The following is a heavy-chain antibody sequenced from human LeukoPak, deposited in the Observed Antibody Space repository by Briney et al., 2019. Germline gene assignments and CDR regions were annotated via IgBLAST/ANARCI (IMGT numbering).Heavy chain of an antibody. D-gene: IGHD3-22*01. Sequence: GGSLRLSCAASGFTFNIFAMNWIRQASGRGLEWVSTISGSGISTYYADSVKGRFTISRDNSKNTLYLQINSLRDEDTAVYFCAKDQHGYDKPIDYWGQGTLVSVSS. CDR3: AKDQHGYDKPIDY. CDR2: ISGSGIST. CDR1: GFTFNIFA. J-gene: IGHJ4*02. V-gene: IGHV3-23*01.